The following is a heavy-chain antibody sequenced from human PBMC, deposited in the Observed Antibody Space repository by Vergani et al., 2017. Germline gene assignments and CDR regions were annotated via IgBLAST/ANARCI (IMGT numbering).Heavy chain of an antibody. V-gene: IGHV3-7*01. CDR2: IKQDGSEK. J-gene: IGHJ6*03. CDR3: ARDPQGTDYYYYMDV. D-gene: IGHD3-10*01. CDR1: GFTFSSYW. Sequence: EVQLVESGGGLVQPGGSLRLSCAASGFTFSSYWMSWVRQAPGKGLEWVANIKQDGSEKYYVDSVKGRFTISRDNAKNSLYLQMNSLRAEDTAVYYCARDPQGTDYYYYMDVWGKGTTVTVSS.